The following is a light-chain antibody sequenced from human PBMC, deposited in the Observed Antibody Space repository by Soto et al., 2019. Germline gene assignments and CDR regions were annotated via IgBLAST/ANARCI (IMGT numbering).Light chain of an antibody. V-gene: IGLV1-40*01. Sequence: QLVLTQPPSVSGAPGQRVTISCTGSTSNIGAGYDVHWYQQLPGTAPKLLIYGNSNRPSGVPDRFSGSKSGTSASLAITGRQAGDEADYYGQSYDSSLSVYVFGTGTKLTVL. CDR2: GNS. CDR3: QSYDSSLSVYV. CDR1: TSNIGAGYD. J-gene: IGLJ1*01.